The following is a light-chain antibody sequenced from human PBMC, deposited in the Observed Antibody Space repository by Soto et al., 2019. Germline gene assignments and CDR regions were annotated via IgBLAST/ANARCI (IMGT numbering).Light chain of an antibody. CDR3: QSYDSSLSVSYV. CDR1: SSNIGAGYD. Sequence: QSVLTQPPSVSGAPGQRVTIYCTGSSSNIGAGYDVHWYQQLPGTAPKLPIYGNSNRPSGVPDRFSGSKSGTSASLAITGLQAEDEADYYCQSYDSSLSVSYVFGTGTKLTVL. V-gene: IGLV1-40*01. J-gene: IGLJ1*01. CDR2: GNS.